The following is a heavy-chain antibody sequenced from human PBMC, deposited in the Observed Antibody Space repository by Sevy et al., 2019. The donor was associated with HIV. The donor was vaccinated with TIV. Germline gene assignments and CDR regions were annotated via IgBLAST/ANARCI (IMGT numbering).Heavy chain of an antibody. D-gene: IGHD2-2*02. CDR1: GFTFSDYY. V-gene: IGHV3-11*01. Sequence: GGSLRLSCAASGFTFSDYYMSWIRQAPGKGLEWVSYISSSGSTIYYADSVKGRFTISRDNAKNSLYLQMNSLRAEDTAVYYFSCSSNHCCSTSCYTSDAFDIWGQGTMVTVSS. CDR2: ISSSGSTI. CDR3: SCSSNHCCSTSCYTSDAFDI. J-gene: IGHJ3*02.